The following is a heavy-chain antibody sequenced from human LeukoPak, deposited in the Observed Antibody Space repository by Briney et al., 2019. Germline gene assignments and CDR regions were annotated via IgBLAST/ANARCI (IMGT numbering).Heavy chain of an antibody. CDR2: MYHSGRT. D-gene: IGHD3-10*01. CDR3: ARLLPRDYRRRGVFDY. J-gene: IGHJ4*02. Sequence: SETLSLTCTVSGYSISSGYYWGWIRQPPGKGLEWIGSMYHSGRTYYNPSLKSRVTISVDTSKNQFSLKLSSVTAADTAVYYCARLLPRDYRRRGVFDYWGQGTLVTVSS. V-gene: IGHV4-38-2*02. CDR1: GYSISSGYY.